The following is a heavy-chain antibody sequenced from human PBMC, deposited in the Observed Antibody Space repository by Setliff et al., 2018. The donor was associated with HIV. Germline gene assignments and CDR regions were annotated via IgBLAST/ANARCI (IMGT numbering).Heavy chain of an antibody. CDR1: GFIFDDYG. CDR2: VDWTGGRT. D-gene: IGHD3-16*02. Sequence: LRLSCAASGFIFDDYGMNWVRQVPGRGLEWVCGVDWTGGRTGYADSVKGRFTISRDSAKKIVYLQMNSLRAADTAIYYCARDYRTSNWFGTWGQGTPVTVSS. J-gene: IGHJ5*02. V-gene: IGHV3-20*04. CDR3: ARDYRTSNWFGT.